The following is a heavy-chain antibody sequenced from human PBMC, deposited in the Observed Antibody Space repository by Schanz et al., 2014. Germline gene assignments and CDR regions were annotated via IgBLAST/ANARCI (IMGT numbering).Heavy chain of an antibody. J-gene: IGHJ4*02. Sequence: QVQLVQSEAEVKKPGSSVKVSCKASGGTFSSFGINWVRQAPGQGLEWMGRIIPSLGLAKYEQKFQDKVTITADTSTTTAYMELIGLRSEDTAVYYCARDRLECGAECYSVEVFEIWGQGTLVIVSS. V-gene: IGHV1-69*04. D-gene: IGHD2-21*01. CDR1: GGTFSSFG. CDR3: ARDRLECGAECYSVEVFEI. CDR2: IIPSLGLA.